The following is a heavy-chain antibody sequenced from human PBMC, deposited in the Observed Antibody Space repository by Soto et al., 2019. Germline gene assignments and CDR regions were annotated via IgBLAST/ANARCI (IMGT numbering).Heavy chain of an antibody. CDR1: GFTFSDHY. V-gene: IGHV3-11*01. CDR2: MSGSGSSE. D-gene: IGHD6-13*01. Sequence: GGSLRLSCAASGFTFSDHYMAWIRQAPGKGLEIVAHMSGSGSSEDYGDSVKGRFSIFGENSKNLLFLQMFFLRAEDTAVYYCGRDVAAVGTDWFDPWGQGTLVTVSS. CDR3: GRDVAAVGTDWFDP. J-gene: IGHJ5*02.